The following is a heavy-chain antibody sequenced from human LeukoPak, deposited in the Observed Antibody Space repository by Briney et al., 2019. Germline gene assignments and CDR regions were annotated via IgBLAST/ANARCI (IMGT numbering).Heavy chain of an antibody. V-gene: IGHV4-39*01. Sequence: SGTLSLTCTVSGGSISSTTYYWVWIRQSPGKGLEWIGNFYSSGSTYYNPSLKSRVTISVDTSKNQFSLNLASVTAADTAVYYCARQFDYCGQRTLVTVSS. CDR1: GGSISSTTYY. CDR2: FYSSGST. CDR3: ARQFDY. J-gene: IGHJ4*02.